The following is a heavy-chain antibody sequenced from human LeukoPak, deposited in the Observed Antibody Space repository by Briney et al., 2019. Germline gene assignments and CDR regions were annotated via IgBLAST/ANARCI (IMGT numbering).Heavy chain of an antibody. Sequence: GGSLRLSCAASGFTFSSYGMHWVRQAPGKGLEWVSLISGDGGSTFYADSVRGRFTISRDNTRKSLSLQMSSLRSEDTALYYCARESETSGWYDYWGQGTLVAVFS. CDR2: ISGDGGST. D-gene: IGHD6-19*01. J-gene: IGHJ4*02. CDR1: GFTFSSYG. V-gene: IGHV3-43*02. CDR3: ARESETSGWYDY.